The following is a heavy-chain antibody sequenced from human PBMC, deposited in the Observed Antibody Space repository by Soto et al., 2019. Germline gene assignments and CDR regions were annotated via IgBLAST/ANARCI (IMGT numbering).Heavy chain of an antibody. CDR3: ARHWASKVTTSDCFEP. Sequence: GGSLRLSCAASGFTFSRHAMHWVRQAPGKGLEWLAIISYDGSTTFHADSVKGRFAISRDNSKNTLYLQMNSLRTDDTAVDFCARHWASKVTTSDCFEPGGREPLVTVPS. V-gene: IGHV3-30*09. CDR2: ISYDGSTT. D-gene: IGHD4-4*01. J-gene: IGHJ5*02. CDR1: GFTFSRHA.